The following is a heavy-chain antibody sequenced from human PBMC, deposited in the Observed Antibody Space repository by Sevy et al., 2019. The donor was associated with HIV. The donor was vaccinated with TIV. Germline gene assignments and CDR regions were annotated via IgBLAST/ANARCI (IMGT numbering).Heavy chain of an antibody. D-gene: IGHD3-10*01. Sequence: GGSLRLSCAASGFTFSSYGMHWVRQAPDKGLEWVAVIWYDGTNKYYADSVKGRFTIYRDNSKNTLYLQMSSLRAEDTAVYYCARDKLPPVMVTMVRGALSYFFDYWGQGTLVTVSS. CDR2: IWYDGTNK. CDR3: ARDKLPPVMVTMVRGALSYFFDY. CDR1: GFTFSSYG. V-gene: IGHV3-33*01. J-gene: IGHJ4*02.